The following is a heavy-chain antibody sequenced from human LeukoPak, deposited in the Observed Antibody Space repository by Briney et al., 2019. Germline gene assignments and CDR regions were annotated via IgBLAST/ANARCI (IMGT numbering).Heavy chain of an antibody. D-gene: IGHD3-16*02. V-gene: IGHV3-9*01. Sequence: GGSLRLSCAASGFTFDDYAMHWVRQAPGKGLEWVSGISWNSGSIGYADSVKGRFTISRDNSKNTLYLQMNSLRAEDTAVYYCAKARRPLGITFGGVIDYWGQGTLVTVSS. CDR2: ISWNSGSI. CDR1: GFTFDDYA. CDR3: AKARRPLGITFGGVIDY. J-gene: IGHJ4*02.